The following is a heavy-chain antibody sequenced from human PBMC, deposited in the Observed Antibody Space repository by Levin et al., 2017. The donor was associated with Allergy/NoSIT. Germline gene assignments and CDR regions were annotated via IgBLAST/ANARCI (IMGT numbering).Heavy chain of an antibody. V-gene: IGHV3-53*01. D-gene: IGHD1-26*01. CDR2: IYSGGST. J-gene: IGHJ4*02. CDR1: GFTVSSNY. Sequence: LSLTCAASGFTVSSNYMSWVRQAPGKGLEWVSVIYSGGSTYYADSVKGRFTISRDNSKNTLYLQMNSLRAEDTAVYYCARLVGATTLEYWGQGTLVTVSS. CDR3: ARLVGATTLEY.